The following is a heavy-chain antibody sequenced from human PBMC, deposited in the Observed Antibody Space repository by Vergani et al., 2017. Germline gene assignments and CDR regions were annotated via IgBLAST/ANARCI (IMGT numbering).Heavy chain of an antibody. Sequence: QVQLVESGGGVVQPGRSLRLSCAASGFTFSSYGMHWVRQAPGKGLEWVAVIWYDGSNKYYADSVKGRFTISRENSKNTLYLQMNSLRAEDTAVYYCALVSDYGDYYFDYWGQGTLVTVSS. CDR2: IWYDGSNK. J-gene: IGHJ4*02. CDR1: GFTFSSYG. D-gene: IGHD4-17*01. CDR3: ALVSDYGDYYFDY. V-gene: IGHV3-33*01.